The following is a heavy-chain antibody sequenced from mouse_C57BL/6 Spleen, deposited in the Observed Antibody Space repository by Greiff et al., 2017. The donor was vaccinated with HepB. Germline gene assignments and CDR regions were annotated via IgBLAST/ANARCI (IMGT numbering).Heavy chain of an antibody. V-gene: IGHV1-82*01. J-gene: IGHJ4*01. D-gene: IGHD2-2*01. CDR3: ARRDMVTTDYAMDY. CDR2: IYPGDGDT. CDR1: GYAFSSSW. Sequence: VHLVESGPELVKPGASVKISCKASGYAFSSSWMNWVKQRPGKGLEWIGRIYPGDGDTNYNGKFKGKATLTADKSSSTAYMQLSSLTSEDSAVYFCARRDMVTTDYAMDYWGQGTSVTVSS.